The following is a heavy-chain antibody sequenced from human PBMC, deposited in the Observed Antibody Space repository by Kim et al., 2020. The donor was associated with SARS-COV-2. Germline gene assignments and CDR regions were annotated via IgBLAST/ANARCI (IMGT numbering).Heavy chain of an antibody. CDR3: ARGIPKLGGRFTNNRIYY. Sequence: SETLSLTCAVYGGSFSGYYWSWIRQPPGKGLEWIGEINHSGSTNYNPSLKSRVTISVDTSKNQFSLKLSSVTAADTAVYYCARGIPKLGGRFTNNRIYY. CDR1: GGSFSGYY. CDR2: INHSGST. J-gene: IGHJ6*01. V-gene: IGHV4-34*01. D-gene: IGHD1-1*01.